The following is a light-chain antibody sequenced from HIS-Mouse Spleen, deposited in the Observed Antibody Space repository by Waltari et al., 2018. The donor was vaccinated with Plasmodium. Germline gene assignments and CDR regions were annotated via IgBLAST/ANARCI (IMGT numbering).Light chain of an antibody. CDR1: QSISSY. V-gene: IGKV1-39*01. J-gene: IGKJ4*01. CDR3: QHRSNWPRVFT. Sequence: IQMTQSPSSLSASVGDRVTITCRASQSISSYLNWYQQKPGKAPKLLIYAASRLQSGVPSRFSGSGSGTDFTRTISSLQPEDCAVYYCQHRSNWPRVFTFGGGTKVEIK. CDR2: AAS.